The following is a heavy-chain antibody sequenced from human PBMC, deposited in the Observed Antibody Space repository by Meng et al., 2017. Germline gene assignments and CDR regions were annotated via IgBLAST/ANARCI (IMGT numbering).Heavy chain of an antibody. J-gene: IGHJ3*02. CDR2: IYYSGST. CDR3: ARGGKRPLPGAFDI. CDR1: GGSISSSSYY. D-gene: IGHD3-16*01. V-gene: IGHV4-39*07. Sequence: SETLSLTCTVSGGSISSSSYYWGWIRQPPGKGLEWIGSIYYSGSTYYNPSLKSRVTISVDTSKNQFSLKLSSVTAADTAVYYCARGGKRPLPGAFDIWGQGKMVTGSS.